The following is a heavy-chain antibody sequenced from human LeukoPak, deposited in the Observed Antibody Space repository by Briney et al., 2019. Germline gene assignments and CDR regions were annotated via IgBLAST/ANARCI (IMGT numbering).Heavy chain of an antibody. J-gene: IGHJ4*02. Sequence: GGSLRLSCAASGFTFADYGMSWVRQAPGKGLEWVSGINWNGGSTGYADSVKGRFTISRDNAKNSLYLQMNSLRAEDTALYYCARATGYNWNYVPFDYWGQGTLVTVSS. CDR1: GFTFADYG. D-gene: IGHD1-7*01. V-gene: IGHV3-20*04. CDR2: INWNGGST. CDR3: ARATGYNWNYVPFDY.